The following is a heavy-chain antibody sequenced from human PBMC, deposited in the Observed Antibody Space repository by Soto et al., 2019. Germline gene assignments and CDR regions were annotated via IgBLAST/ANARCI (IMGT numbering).Heavy chain of an antibody. J-gene: IGHJ6*03. D-gene: IGHD3-9*01. CDR3: ARSSSLTGYYYYYYYMDV. V-gene: IGHV4-59*01. CDR2: IYYSGST. CDR1: GGSISSYY. Sequence: QVQLQESGPGLVKPSETLSLTCTVSGGSISSYYWSWIRQPPGKGLEWIGYIYYSGSTNYNPSLTSRATISVETSKNPFSLKLSSVTAADTAVYYCARSSSLTGYYYYYYYMDVWGKGTTVTVSS.